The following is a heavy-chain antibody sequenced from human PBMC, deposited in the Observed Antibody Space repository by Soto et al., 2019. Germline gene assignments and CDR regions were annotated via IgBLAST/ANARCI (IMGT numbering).Heavy chain of an antibody. CDR1: GFSFSRYG. J-gene: IGHJ4*02. V-gene: IGHV3-30*18. D-gene: IGHD5-18*01. CDR3: AKEEGGIELWQRGYFDY. CDR2: ILYDGSDK. Sequence: QVQLVESGGGVVQPGRSLRLSCAASGFSFSRYGIHWVRQAPGKGLEWVAVILYDGSDKYYADSVKGRFTISRDNSKNTVYLHMNSLRAEDTAVYYCAKEEGGIELWQRGYFDYWGQGTLVTVSS.